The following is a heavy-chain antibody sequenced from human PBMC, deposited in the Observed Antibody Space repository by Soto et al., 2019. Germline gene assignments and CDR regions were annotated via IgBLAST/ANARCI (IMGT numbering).Heavy chain of an antibody. Sequence: EVQLLESGGGLVQPGESLRLSCAASGFTFSTYTMSWVRQAPGKGLEWVSGMGGSGVSTYNADSVKGRFTISRDNSKNTLYLQMNRLRADDTAVYYCAKGKSSSGWLLDFWGQGTLVTVSS. CDR2: MGGSGVST. CDR3: AKGKSSSGWLLDF. D-gene: IGHD6-19*01. J-gene: IGHJ4*02. CDR1: GFTFSTYT. V-gene: IGHV3-23*01.